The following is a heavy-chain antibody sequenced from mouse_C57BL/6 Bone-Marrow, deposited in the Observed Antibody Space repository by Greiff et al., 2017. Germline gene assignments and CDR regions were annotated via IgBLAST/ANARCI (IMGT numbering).Heavy chain of an antibody. CDR3: ARGGYPWFAY. V-gene: IGHV1-81*01. D-gene: IGHD2-2*01. J-gene: IGHJ3*01. Sequence: VQLQQSGAELARPGASVKLSCKASGYTFTSYGISWVKQRTGQGLEWIGEIYPRSGNTYYNEKFKGKATLTADKSSITAYMELRSLTSEDSAGYFCARGGYPWFAYWGQGTLVTVSA. CDR1: GYTFTSYG. CDR2: IYPRSGNT.